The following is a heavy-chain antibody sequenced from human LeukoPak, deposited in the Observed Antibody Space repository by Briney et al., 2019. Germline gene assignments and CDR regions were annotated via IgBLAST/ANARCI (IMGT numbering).Heavy chain of an antibody. CDR2: INHSGST. D-gene: IGHD1-26*01. Sequence: PSETLSLTCAVYGGSFSGYYWSWIRQPPGKGLEWIGEINHSGSTNYNPSLKSRVTISVDTSKNQFSLKLSSVTAADTAVYCCASRVMGGAISNVWFDPWGQGTLVTVSS. V-gene: IGHV4-34*01. CDR1: GGSFSGYY. J-gene: IGHJ5*02. CDR3: ASRVMGGAISNVWFDP.